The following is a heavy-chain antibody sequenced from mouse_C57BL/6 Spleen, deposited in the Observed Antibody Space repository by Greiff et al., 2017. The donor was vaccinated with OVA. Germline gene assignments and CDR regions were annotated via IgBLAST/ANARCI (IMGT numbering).Heavy chain of an antibody. CDR2: ISYDGSN. CDR3: ARGDFDY. V-gene: IGHV3-6*01. CDR1: GYSITSGYY. J-gene: IGHJ2*01. Sequence: EVQLVESGPGLVKPSQSLSLTCSVTGYSITSGYYWNWIRQFPGNKLEWMGYISYDGSNNYNPSLKNRISITLDTSKNQFFLKLNSVTTEDTATYYCARGDFDYWGQGTTLTVSS.